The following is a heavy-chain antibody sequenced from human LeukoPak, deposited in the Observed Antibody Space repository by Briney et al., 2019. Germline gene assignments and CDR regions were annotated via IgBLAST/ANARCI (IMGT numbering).Heavy chain of an antibody. Sequence: PSQTLSLTCTVSDGSISSGYYFWSWVRQPAGKGLEWIGRIYTSGSTNYNPSLKSRVTMSLDTSKNHFSLKLNPVIAADTAVYYCARGGTAGLYFWGQGILVTISS. V-gene: IGHV4-61*02. D-gene: IGHD1/OR15-1a*01. J-gene: IGHJ4*02. CDR1: DGSISSGYYF. CDR3: ARGGTAGLYF. CDR2: IYTSGST.